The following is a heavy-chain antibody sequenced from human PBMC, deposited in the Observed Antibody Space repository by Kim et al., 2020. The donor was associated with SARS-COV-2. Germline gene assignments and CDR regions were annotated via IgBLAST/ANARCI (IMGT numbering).Heavy chain of an antibody. V-gene: IGHV1-46*01. CDR3: ARAAGMVRGDYYFDY. J-gene: IGHJ4*02. D-gene: IGHD3-10*01. Sequence: QKFQGRVTMTRDTSTSTVYMELSSLRSEDTAVYYCARAAGMVRGDYYFDYWGQGTLVTVSS.